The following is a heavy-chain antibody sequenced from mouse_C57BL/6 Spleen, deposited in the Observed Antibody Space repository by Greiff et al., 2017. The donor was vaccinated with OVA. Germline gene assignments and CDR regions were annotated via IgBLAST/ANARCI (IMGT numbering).Heavy chain of an antibody. D-gene: IGHD2-12*01. CDR2: IDPEDGET. CDR3: ASYRWYYDY. Sequence: VHVKQSGAELVKPGASVKLSCTASGFNIKDYYMHWVKQRTEQGLEWIGRIDPEDGETKYAPKFPGKATITADTSSNTAYLQLSSLTYKDTAVYYCASYRWYYDYWGQGTTLTVSS. J-gene: IGHJ2*01. CDR1: GFNIKDYY. V-gene: IGHV14-2*01.